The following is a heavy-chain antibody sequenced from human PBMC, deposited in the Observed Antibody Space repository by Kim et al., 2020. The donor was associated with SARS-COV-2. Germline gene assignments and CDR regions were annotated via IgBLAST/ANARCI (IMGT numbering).Heavy chain of an antibody. D-gene: IGHD3-10*01. Sequence: GGSLRLSCAASGFTFDDYAMHWVRQAPGKGLEWVSGISWNSGSIGYADSVKGRFTISRDNAKNSLYLQMNSLRAEDTALYYCAKAPRLMVQGVNFDYWG. V-gene: IGHV3-9*01. CDR1: GFTFDDYA. CDR3: AKAPRLMVQGVNFDY. CDR2: ISWNSGSI. J-gene: IGHJ4*01.